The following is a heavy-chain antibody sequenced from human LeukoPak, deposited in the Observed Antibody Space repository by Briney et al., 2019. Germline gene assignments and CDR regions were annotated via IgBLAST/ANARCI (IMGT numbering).Heavy chain of an antibody. CDR3: ARGGSGWNYYYYYMDV. J-gene: IGHJ6*03. V-gene: IGHV4-4*02. Sequence: SETLSLTCAVSSGSISSSNWWSWVRPFPGKGRDWIGEIYHSGSTNYNPSLKSRVTISVDTSKNQFSLRLSSVTAADTAVYYCARGGSGWNYYYYYMDVWGKGTTVTISS. D-gene: IGHD6-19*01. CDR1: SGSISSSNW. CDR2: IYHSGST.